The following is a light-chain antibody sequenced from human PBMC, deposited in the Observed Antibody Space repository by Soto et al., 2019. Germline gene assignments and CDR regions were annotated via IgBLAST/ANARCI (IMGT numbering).Light chain of an antibody. J-gene: IGKJ1*01. CDR1: QTISSW. CDR2: DAS. CDR3: QQMWT. V-gene: IGKV1-5*01. Sequence: DIQMTQSPATLSRSLGSRVPITCRASQTISSWLAWYQQKPGKAPKLLIYDASSLESGVPSRFSGSGSGTEFTLTISSLQPDDFATYYCQQMWTFGQGTKVDI.